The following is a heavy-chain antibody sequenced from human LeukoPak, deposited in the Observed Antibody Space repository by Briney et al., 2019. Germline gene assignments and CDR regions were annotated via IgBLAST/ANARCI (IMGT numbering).Heavy chain of an antibody. CDR2: ISGSGDRT. CDR1: GFTFDDYA. Sequence: GGSLRLSCAASGFTFDDYAMHWVRQAPGKGLEWVSAISGSGDRTYHADSVKGRFTISRDNSKNTLYLHMNSLRAEDTAVYYCARSGDYYDSSGYTYWGQGTLVTVSS. V-gene: IGHV3-23*01. J-gene: IGHJ4*02. CDR3: ARSGDYYDSSGYTY. D-gene: IGHD3-22*01.